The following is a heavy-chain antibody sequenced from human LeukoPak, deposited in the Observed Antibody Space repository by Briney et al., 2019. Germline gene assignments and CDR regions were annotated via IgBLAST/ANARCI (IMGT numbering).Heavy chain of an antibody. CDR2: ISSSSYI. CDR3: ARGRGYGDSNNWFDP. V-gene: IGHV3-21*01. J-gene: IGHJ5*02. Sequence: GGSLRLSCAASGFTFSSYSMNWVRQAPGKGLEWVSSISSSSYIYYADSVKGRFTISRDNAKNSLYLQMNSLRAEDTAVYYCARGRGYGDSNNWFDPWGQGTLVTVSS. D-gene: IGHD4-17*01. CDR1: GFTFSSYS.